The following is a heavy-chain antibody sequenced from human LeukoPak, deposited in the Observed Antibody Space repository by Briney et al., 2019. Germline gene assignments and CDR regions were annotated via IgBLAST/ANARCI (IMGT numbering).Heavy chain of an antibody. CDR3: ARHSGLRSPFDP. CDR2: IYSSGNT. D-gene: IGHD3-3*01. Sequence: PSETLSLTCTVSGGSISTTNYYWGWIRQPPGRDLEWIGSIYSSGNTYYNPSLESRVTISEDTSKNQLSLKLTSATAADTSVYYCARHSGLRSPFDPWGQGTLVTVSS. J-gene: IGHJ5*02. V-gene: IGHV4-39*01. CDR1: GGSISTTNYY.